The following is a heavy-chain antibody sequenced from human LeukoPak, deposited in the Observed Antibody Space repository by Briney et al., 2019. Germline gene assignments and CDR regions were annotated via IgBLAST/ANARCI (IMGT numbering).Heavy chain of an antibody. CDR1: GFTFDDYA. Sequence: GGSLRLSCAASGFTFDDYAMHWVRQAPGKGLEWVSGISWNSGSIGYTDSVKGRFTISRDNAKNSLYLQMNSLRAEDTALYYCAKGRPGGYGLYGSPDFDYWGQGTLVTVSS. D-gene: IGHD4-17*01. CDR2: ISWNSGSI. J-gene: IGHJ4*02. CDR3: AKGRPGGYGLYGSPDFDY. V-gene: IGHV3-9*01.